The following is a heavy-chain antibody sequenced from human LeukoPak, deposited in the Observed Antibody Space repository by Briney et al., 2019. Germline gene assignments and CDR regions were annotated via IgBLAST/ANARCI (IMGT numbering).Heavy chain of an antibody. V-gene: IGHV4-59*12. Sequence: SETLSLTCTVSGGSISSYYWSWIRHPPGKGLEWIGYIYYSGSTNYNPSLKSRVTISVDKSKNQFSLKLSSVTAADTAVYYCATYRGGGYGDYFWGQGTLVTVSS. J-gene: IGHJ4*02. D-gene: IGHD4-17*01. CDR2: IYYSGST. CDR1: GGSISSYY. CDR3: ATYRGGGYGDYF.